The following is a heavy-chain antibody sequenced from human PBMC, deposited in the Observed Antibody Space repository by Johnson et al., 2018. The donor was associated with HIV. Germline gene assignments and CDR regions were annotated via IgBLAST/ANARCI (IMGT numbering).Heavy chain of an antibody. Sequence: VQLVESGGGAVQPGKSLRLSCAASGFTFDDYAMHWVRQAPGKGLEWVSGISWNSGSIGYADSVKGRFTISRDNAKNSLYLQMNSLRAEDTALYYCAKDIRAVAERSGAFDIWGQGTMVTVSS. CDR2: ISWNSGSI. CDR3: AKDIRAVAERSGAFDI. D-gene: IGHD6-19*01. V-gene: IGHV3-9*01. CDR1: GFTFDDYA. J-gene: IGHJ3*02.